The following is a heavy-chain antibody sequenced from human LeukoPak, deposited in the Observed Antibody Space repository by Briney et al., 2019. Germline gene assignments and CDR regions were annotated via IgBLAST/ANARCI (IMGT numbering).Heavy chain of an antibody. J-gene: IGHJ4*02. CDR2: ISSSSSYI. CDR3: ARHSGYDPAGPPFFDY. CDR1: GFTFSSYS. V-gene: IGHV3-21*01. D-gene: IGHD5-12*01. Sequence: GGSLRLSCAASGFTFSSYSMNWVRQAPGKGLEWVSSISSSSSYIYYADSVKGRFTISRDNAKNSLYLQMNSLRAEDTAVYYCARHSGYDPAGPPFFDYWGQGTLVTVSS.